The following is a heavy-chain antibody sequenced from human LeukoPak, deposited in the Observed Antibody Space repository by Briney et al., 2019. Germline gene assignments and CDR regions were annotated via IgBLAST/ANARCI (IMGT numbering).Heavy chain of an antibody. J-gene: IGHJ3*02. CDR2: IYSSGST. CDR3: ARRYSGYGNAFDI. Sequence: SETLSLTCSISGGSISSYYWSWIRQPPGKGLEWIGYIYSSGSTNYSPSLKSRVTISVDTSKNQFSLKLYSVTAADTAVYYCARRYSGYGNAFDIWGQGTMVTVSS. V-gene: IGHV4-59*08. CDR1: GGSISSYY. D-gene: IGHD5-12*01.